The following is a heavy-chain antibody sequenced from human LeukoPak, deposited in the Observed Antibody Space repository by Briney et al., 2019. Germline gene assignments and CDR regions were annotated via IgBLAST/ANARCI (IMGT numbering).Heavy chain of an antibody. V-gene: IGHV3-48*01. D-gene: IGHD3-10*01. J-gene: IGHJ6*03. CDR1: GFTFSSYS. CDR3: ARRHGSGSYLRVSYYMDV. Sequence: GGSLRLSCAASGFTFSSYSMNWVRQAPGKGLEWVSYISSSSSTIYYADSVKGRFTTSRDNAKNSLYLQMNSLRAEDTAVYYCARRHGSGSYLRVSYYMDVWGKGTTVTVSS. CDR2: ISSSSSTI.